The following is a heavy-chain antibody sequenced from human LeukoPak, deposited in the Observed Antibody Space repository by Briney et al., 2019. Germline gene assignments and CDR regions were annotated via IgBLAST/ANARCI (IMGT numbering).Heavy chain of an antibody. D-gene: IGHD3-22*01. CDR2: FDSEDGET. CDR3: AATTHYYDSSGYFRWFGP. CDR1: GYTLTELS. J-gene: IGHJ5*02. V-gene: IGHV1-24*01. Sequence: ASVKVSCKVSGYTLTELSMHWVRQAPGKGLEWMGGFDSEDGETVYAQNFQGRVTMTEDTFTDTAYMELTSLRSEDTAVYYCAATTHYYDSSGYFRWFGPWGQGTLVTVSS.